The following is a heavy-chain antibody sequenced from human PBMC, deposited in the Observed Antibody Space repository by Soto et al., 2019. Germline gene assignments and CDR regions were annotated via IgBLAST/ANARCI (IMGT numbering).Heavy chain of an antibody. D-gene: IGHD3-22*01. V-gene: IGHV3-21*01. CDR2: ISSSGSTI. Sequence: EVQLVESGGGLVKPGGSLRLSCAASGFTFSSYSMNWVRQAPGKGLEWVSSISSSGSTIYYADSVKGRFTISRDNAKNSLYLQMNSLRAEDTAVYYCARRRGDYYDSSGLFDYWGQGTLVTVSS. CDR1: GFTFSSYS. J-gene: IGHJ4*02. CDR3: ARRRGDYYDSSGLFDY.